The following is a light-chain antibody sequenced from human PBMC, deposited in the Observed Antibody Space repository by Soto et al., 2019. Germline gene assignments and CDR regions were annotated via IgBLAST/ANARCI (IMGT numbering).Light chain of an antibody. CDR3: CSFAGGSTYV. V-gene: IGLV2-23*01. Sequence: QSVLTQPASVSGSPGQSITISCTGTSSDVGGCRLVSWYQQHPRKAPKLIIYEDSERPSGVSLRFSASKSGNTASLTISGLQAEDEANYYCCSFAGGSTYVFGSGTKLTVL. J-gene: IGLJ1*01. CDR1: SSDVGGCRL. CDR2: EDS.